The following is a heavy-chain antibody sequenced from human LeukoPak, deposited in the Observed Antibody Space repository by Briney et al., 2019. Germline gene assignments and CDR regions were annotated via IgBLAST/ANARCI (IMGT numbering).Heavy chain of an antibody. Sequence: SQTLSLTCTVPGGSISSGGYYWSWIRQHPGKGLEWIGYIYYSGSTYYNPSLKSRVTISVDTSKNQFSLKLSSVTAADTAVYYCARVRLGSYGLDYWGQGTLVTVSS. D-gene: IGHD3-16*01. CDR1: GGSISSGGYY. J-gene: IGHJ4*02. CDR2: IYYSGST. CDR3: ARVRLGSYGLDY. V-gene: IGHV4-31*03.